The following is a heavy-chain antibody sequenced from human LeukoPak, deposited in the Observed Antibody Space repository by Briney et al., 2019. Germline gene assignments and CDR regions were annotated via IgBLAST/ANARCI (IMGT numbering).Heavy chain of an antibody. CDR2: FDPEDGET. D-gene: IGHD3-10*01. V-gene: IGHV1-24*01. J-gene: IGHJ4*02. CDR1: GYTLTELS. Sequence: ASVKVSCKVSGYTLTELSMHWVRQAPGKGLEWMGGFDPEDGETIYAQEFQGRVTMTEDTSTDTAYMELSSLRSEDTAVYYCATERTGSGSLPFDYWGQGTLVTVSS. CDR3: ATERTGSGSLPFDY.